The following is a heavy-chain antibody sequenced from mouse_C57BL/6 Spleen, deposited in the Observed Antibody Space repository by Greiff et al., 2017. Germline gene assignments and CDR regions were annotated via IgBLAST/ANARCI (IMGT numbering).Heavy chain of an antibody. Sequence: EVKLMESGGDLVKPGGSLKLSCAASGFTFSSYGMSWVRQTPDNRLEWVATISSGGSYTYYPDSVKGRFTISRDNATNTSYLQMSSLTSEDTAMXYFASGIVSPRFAYWGQGTLVTVSA. CDR3: ASGIVSPRFAY. CDR2: ISSGGSYT. D-gene: IGHD2-10*02. J-gene: IGHJ3*01. V-gene: IGHV5-6*01. CDR1: GFTFSSYG.